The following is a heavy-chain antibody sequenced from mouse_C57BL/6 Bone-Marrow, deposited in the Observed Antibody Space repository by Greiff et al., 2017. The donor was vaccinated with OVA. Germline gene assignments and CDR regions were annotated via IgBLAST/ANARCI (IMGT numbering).Heavy chain of an antibody. J-gene: IGHJ3*01. Sequence: VKLQQSGAELARPGASVKLSCKASGYTFTSYGISWVKQRTGQGLEWIGEIYPRSGNTYYNEKFKGKATLTADKSSSTAYMELRSLTSEDSAVYFCARRRLTWFAYWGQGTLVTVSA. CDR1: GYTFTSYG. CDR3: ARRRLTWFAY. D-gene: IGHD2-2*01. V-gene: IGHV1-81*01. CDR2: IYPRSGNT.